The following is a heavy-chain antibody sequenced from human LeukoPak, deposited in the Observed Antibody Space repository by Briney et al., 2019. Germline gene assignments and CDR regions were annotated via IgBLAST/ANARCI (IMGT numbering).Heavy chain of an antibody. CDR2: IYYSGST. D-gene: IGHD4/OR15-4a*01. CDR3: ASSGTLTTADY. J-gene: IGHJ4*02. CDR1: GGSIGSSSYY. V-gene: IGHV4-39*01. Sequence: SETLSLTCTVSGGSIGSSSYYWGWIRQPPGKGLEWIGSIYYSGSTYYNPSLKSRVTISVDTSKNQFSLKLSSVTAADTAVYYCASSGTLTTADYWGQGTLVTVSS.